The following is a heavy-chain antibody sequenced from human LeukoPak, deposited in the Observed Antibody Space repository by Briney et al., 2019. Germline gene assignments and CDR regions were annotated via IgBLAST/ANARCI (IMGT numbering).Heavy chain of an antibody. CDR1: GYTFTSYA. CDR2: INAGNGNT. V-gene: IGHV1-3*03. J-gene: IGHJ5*02. CDR3: ARGAKFRSYGSGTYYTSLPFDP. D-gene: IGHD3-10*01. Sequence: ASVKVSCKASGYTFTSYAMHWVRQAPGQRLEWMGWINAGNGNTKYSQEFQGRVTITRDTSASTAYMELSSLRSEDMAVYYCARGAKFRSYGSGTYYTSLPFDPWGQGTLVTVSS.